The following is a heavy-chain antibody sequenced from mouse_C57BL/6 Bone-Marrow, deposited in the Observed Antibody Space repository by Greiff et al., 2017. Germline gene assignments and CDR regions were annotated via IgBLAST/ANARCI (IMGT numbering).Heavy chain of an antibody. CDR1: GFNIKDDY. D-gene: IGHD2-3*01. CDR2: IDPENGDT. CDR3: TTGYDWFAY. Sequence: EVKLVESGAELVRPGASVKLSCTASGFNIKDDYMHWVKQRPEQGLEWIGWIDPENGDTEYASKFQGKATITADTSSNTAYLQLSSLTSEDTAVYSCTTGYDWFAYWGQGTLVTVSA. J-gene: IGHJ3*01. V-gene: IGHV14-4*01.